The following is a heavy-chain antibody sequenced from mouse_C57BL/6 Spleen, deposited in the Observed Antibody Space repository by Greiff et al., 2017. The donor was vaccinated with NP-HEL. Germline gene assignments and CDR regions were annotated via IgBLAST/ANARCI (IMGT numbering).Heavy chain of an antibody. Sequence: QVQLKQPGAELVKPGASVKMSCKASGYTFTSYWITWVKQRPGQGLEWIGDIYPGSGSTNYNEKFKSKATLTVDTSSSTAYMQLSSLTSEDSAVYYCARWAGSSPYYYAMDYWGQGTSVTVSS. CDR1: GYTFTSYW. CDR3: ARWAGSSPYYYAMDY. D-gene: IGHD1-1*01. V-gene: IGHV1-55*01. CDR2: IYPGSGST. J-gene: IGHJ4*01.